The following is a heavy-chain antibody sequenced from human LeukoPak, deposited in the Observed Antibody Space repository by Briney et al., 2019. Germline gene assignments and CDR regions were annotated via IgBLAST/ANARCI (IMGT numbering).Heavy chain of an antibody. CDR3: AFGMTGTLLFEY. CDR1: GYNFVDYY. V-gene: IGHV1-2*02. CDR2: VSPNSGAT. J-gene: IGHJ4*02. D-gene: IGHD3-9*01. Sequence: ASVTVSCNASGYNFVDYYMLWVRQASGQGREWMGWVSPNSGATNYAQKFQGRVSMTRDTSINTVYLELSGLRSDDTAVYYCAFGMTGTLLFEYWGQGTLVTVSP.